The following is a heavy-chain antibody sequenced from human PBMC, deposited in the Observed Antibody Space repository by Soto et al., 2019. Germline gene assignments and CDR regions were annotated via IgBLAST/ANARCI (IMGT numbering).Heavy chain of an antibody. V-gene: IGHV1-18*04. D-gene: IGHD3-3*01. Sequence: ASVKVSCKASGYTFTSYGISWVRQAPGQGLEWMGWISAYNGNTNYAQKLQGRVTMTTDTSTSTAYMELRSLRTDDTAVYYCSRDNYDFWSGYYTDAFDIWGQGKMVTVSS. CDR3: SRDNYDFWSGYYTDAFDI. CDR2: ISAYNGNT. CDR1: GYTFTSYG. J-gene: IGHJ3*02.